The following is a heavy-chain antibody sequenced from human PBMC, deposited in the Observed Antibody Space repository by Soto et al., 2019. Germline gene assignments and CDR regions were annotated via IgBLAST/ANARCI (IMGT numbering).Heavy chain of an antibody. V-gene: IGHV3-73*01. Sequence: GGSLRHSCAASGLTFIDSAIHWVRQASGKGLEWVGRIRSKTNNYAATYAASVKGRFTISRDDSKNTAYLQMNSLKTEDTAVYYCTRPIYELRFSSYNDIDACGQGTTVIVSS. CDR1: GLTFIDSA. J-gene: IGHJ6*02. CDR3: TRPIYELRFSSYNDIDA. CDR2: IRSKTNNYAA. D-gene: IGHD3-16*01.